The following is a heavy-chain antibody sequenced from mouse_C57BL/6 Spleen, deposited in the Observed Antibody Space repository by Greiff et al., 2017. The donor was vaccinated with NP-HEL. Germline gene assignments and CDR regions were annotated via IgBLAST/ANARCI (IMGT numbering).Heavy chain of an antibody. D-gene: IGHD1-1*01. CDR2: IRNKANGYTT. J-gene: IGHJ4*01. CDR1: GFTFTDYY. Sequence: EVHLVESGGGLVQPGGSLSLSCAASGFTFTDYYMSWVRQPPGKALEWLGFIRNKANGYTTEYSASVKGRFTISRDNSQSILYLQMNALRAEDSATYYCARFYYGSSGYYAMDYWGQGTSVTVSS. V-gene: IGHV7-3*01. CDR3: ARFYYGSSGYYAMDY.